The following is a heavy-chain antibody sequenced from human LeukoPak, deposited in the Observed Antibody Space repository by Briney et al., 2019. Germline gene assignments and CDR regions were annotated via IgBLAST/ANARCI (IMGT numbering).Heavy chain of an antibody. J-gene: IGHJ5*02. D-gene: IGHD2-15*01. CDR3: ARDRLRLGYERTNWFDP. CDR2: INPKSGGT. Sequence: ASVKVSCKASGYTFTDYYMHWVRQAPGQGLEWMGWINPKSGGTNYAQKFQGRVTMTRDTSISTVYMELSRLRSDDTAVYYCARDRLRLGYERTNWFDPWGQGTLVTVSS. V-gene: IGHV1-2*02. CDR1: GYTFTDYY.